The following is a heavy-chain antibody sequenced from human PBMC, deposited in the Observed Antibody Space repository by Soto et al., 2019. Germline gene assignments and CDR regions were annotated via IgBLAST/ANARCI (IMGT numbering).Heavy chain of an antibody. D-gene: IGHD3-22*01. Sequence: GGSLRLSCAASGFTFSSYAMHWGRQAPGKGLEWVAVISYDGSNKYYADSVKGRCTISRDNSKNTLYLKMNSLRAEDTAVYYCARGGEYYDSSGYFDHWGQGTLVTVSS. CDR2: ISYDGSNK. J-gene: IGHJ5*02. V-gene: IGHV3-30-3*01. CDR3: ARGGEYYDSSGYFDH. CDR1: GFTFSSYA.